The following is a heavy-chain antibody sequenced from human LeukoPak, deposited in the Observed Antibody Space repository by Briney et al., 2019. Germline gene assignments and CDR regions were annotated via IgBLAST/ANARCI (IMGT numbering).Heavy chain of an antibody. CDR1: GYTFTSYG. Sequence: GASVKVSCKASGYTFTSYGISWVRQAPGQGLEWMGGIIPIFGTANYAQKFQGRVTITTDESTSTAYMELSSLRSEDTAVYYCARDGSAPTPDAFDIWGQGTMVTVSS. CDR2: IIPIFGTA. D-gene: IGHD2-15*01. CDR3: ARDGSAPTPDAFDI. V-gene: IGHV1-69*05. J-gene: IGHJ3*02.